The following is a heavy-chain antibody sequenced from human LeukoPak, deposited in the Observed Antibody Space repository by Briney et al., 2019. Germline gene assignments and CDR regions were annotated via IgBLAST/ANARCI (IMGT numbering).Heavy chain of an antibody. J-gene: IGHJ4*02. Sequence: SVKVSCKASGGTFSSYAISWVRQAPGQGLEWMGGIIPIFGTANYAQKFQGRVTITADESTSTAYMELSSLRSEDTAVYYCARDRYGVRSGSCDYWGQGTLVTVSS. CDR1: GGTFSSYA. CDR3: ARDRYGVRSGSCDY. CDR2: IIPIFGTA. V-gene: IGHV1-69*01. D-gene: IGHD1-26*01.